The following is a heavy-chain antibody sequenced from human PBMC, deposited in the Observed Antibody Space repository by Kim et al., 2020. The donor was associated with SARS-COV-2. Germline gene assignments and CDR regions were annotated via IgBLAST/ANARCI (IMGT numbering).Heavy chain of an antibody. V-gene: IGHV4-39*01. CDR3: ARRGGRGSRYFDL. Sequence: SNPSLKSRVTISVDTSKNQFSRKLSSVTAADTAVYYCARRGGRGSRYFDLWGRGTLVTVSS. J-gene: IGHJ2*01. D-gene: IGHD2-15*01.